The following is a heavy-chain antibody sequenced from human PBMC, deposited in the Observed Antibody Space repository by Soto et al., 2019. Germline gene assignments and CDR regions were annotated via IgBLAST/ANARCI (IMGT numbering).Heavy chain of an antibody. V-gene: IGHV3-23*01. Sequence: VGSLRLSCAASGFTFSSYAMSWVRQAPGKGLEWVSAISGSGGSTYYADSVKGRFTISRDNSKNTLYLQMNSLRAEDTAVYYCAKRISYGSGSYPWGQGTLVTVSS. J-gene: IGHJ5*02. CDR2: ISGSGGST. D-gene: IGHD3-10*01. CDR1: GFTFSSYA. CDR3: AKRISYGSGSYP.